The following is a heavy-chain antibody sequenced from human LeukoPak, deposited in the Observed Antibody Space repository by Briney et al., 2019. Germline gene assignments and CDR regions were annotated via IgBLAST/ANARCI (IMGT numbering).Heavy chain of an antibody. Sequence: ASVKVSCKASGYTITTYGINWVRQAPGQGLEWMGWISAYNGVSKYAQKFQGRVTMTTETSTTTAYVELRSLRSDDTAVYFCARGQSSVGGDYYYYFGMDVWGQGTTVTVSS. CDR2: ISAYNGVS. CDR1: GYTITTYG. D-gene: IGHD6-19*01. J-gene: IGHJ6*02. V-gene: IGHV1-18*01. CDR3: ARGQSSVGGDYYYYFGMDV.